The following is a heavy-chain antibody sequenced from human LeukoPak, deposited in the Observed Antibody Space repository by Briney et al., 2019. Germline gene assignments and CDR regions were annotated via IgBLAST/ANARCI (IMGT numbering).Heavy chain of an antibody. V-gene: IGHV3-21*01. CDR3: ARGGKGLLRYNWFDP. D-gene: IGHD1-26*01. Sequence: GGSLRLSCAASGFTFSSYSMNWVRQAPGKGLEWVSSISSSSSHIYYADSVKGRFTISRDNAKNSLYLQMNSLRAEDTAVYYCARGGKGLLRYNWFDPWGQGTLVTVSS. J-gene: IGHJ5*02. CDR1: GFTFSSYS. CDR2: ISSSSSHI.